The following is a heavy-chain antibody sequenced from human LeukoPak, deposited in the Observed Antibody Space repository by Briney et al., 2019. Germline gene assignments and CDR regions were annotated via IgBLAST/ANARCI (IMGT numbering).Heavy chain of an antibody. CDR2: ISYDGRNK. CDR3: ARQNYYDSSGYSFDY. CDR1: GLTFGSYG. Sequence: GGSLRLSCAASGLTFGSYGMHWVRQAPGKGLEWLAFISYDGRNKYYADSVKGRFTISRDKSKNTLYLQMDSLRAEDTAVYYCARQNYYDSSGYSFDYWGQGTLVTVSS. D-gene: IGHD3-22*01. J-gene: IGHJ4*02. V-gene: IGHV3-30*03.